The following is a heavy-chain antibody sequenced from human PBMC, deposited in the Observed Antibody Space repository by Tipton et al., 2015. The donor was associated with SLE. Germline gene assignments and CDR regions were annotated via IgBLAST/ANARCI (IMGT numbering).Heavy chain of an antibody. Sequence: SLRLSCAASGFTFDDYAMHWVRQAPGKGLKWVSLISWDGGSTYCADSVKGRFTISRDNSKNSLYLQMNSLRAEDTALYYCAKDMGGHDAFDIWGQGTMVTVSS. V-gene: IGHV3-43D*03. D-gene: IGHD3-16*01. CDR3: AKDMGGHDAFDI. J-gene: IGHJ3*02. CDR2: ISWDGGST. CDR1: GFTFDDYA.